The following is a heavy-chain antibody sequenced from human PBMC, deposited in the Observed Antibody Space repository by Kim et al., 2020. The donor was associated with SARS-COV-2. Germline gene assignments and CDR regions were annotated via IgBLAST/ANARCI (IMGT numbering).Heavy chain of an antibody. CDR1: GFSFNNYW. Sequence: GGSLRLSCAASGFSFNNYWMHWVRQAPGKGLVWVSRINYDGSTTNCADSVKGRFTISRDNAKNTLYLQMNSLRAEDTAVYYCARGLIPYSNVLVDHWGQGAMVTVSS. CDR3: ARGLIPYSNVLVDH. CDR2: INYDGSTT. D-gene: IGHD4-4*01. J-gene: IGHJ4*02. V-gene: IGHV3-74*01.